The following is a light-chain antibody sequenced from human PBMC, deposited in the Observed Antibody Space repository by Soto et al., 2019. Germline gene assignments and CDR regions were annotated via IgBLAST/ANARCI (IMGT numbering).Light chain of an antibody. CDR2: WAS. V-gene: IGKV4-1*01. Sequence: DCLSVSQGKSANIDGQSSQRDLHSSYNRNYLGWYQQKPGQPPKLLIYWASTRQSGVPDRFSGSGSGTDFALTISSLHAGDVAVYNCQQYSTSPGTFGRGTRLEIK. CDR3: QQYSTSPGT. J-gene: IGKJ5*01. CDR1: QRDLHSSYNRNY.